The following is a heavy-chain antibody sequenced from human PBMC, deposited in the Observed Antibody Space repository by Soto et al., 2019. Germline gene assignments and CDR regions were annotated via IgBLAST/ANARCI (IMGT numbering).Heavy chain of an antibody. CDR1: GFTFRIYS. CDR2: MWYDGTNK. CDR3: ARDATFGTKGGSFDI. V-gene: IGHV3-33*01. J-gene: IGHJ3*02. Sequence: PXGSLRLSCSAAGFTFRIYSMHWVRQSPGKGLEWVAVMWYDGTNKYYGESVKGRFTISRDNSENTLYLQMNSLRVEDTAVYYCARDATFGTKGGSFDIWGHGTMVT. D-gene: IGHD3-16*01.